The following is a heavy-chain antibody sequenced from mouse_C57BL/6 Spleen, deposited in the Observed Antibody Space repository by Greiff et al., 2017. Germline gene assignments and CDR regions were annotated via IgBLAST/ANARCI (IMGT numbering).Heavy chain of an antibody. CDR2: ISSGSSTL. Sequence: EVMLVESGGGLVKPGGSLKLSCAASGFTFSDYGMHWVRQAPEKGLEWVAYISSGSSTLYYADTVKGRFTISRDNAKNTLFLQMTSLRSEDTAMYYCASYGNYDTWFAYWGQGTLVTVSA. J-gene: IGHJ3*01. V-gene: IGHV5-17*01. CDR3: ASYGNYDTWFAY. CDR1: GFTFSDYG. D-gene: IGHD2-1*01.